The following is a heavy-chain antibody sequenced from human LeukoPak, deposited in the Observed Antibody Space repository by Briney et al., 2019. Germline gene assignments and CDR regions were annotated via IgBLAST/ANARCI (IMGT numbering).Heavy chain of an antibody. J-gene: IGHJ4*02. Sequence: PGRSLRLSCAASGFTFSSYGMHWVRQAPGKGVEGVAVIWYDGSNKYYADSVKGRFTISRDNSKNTLYLQMNSLRAEDTAVYYCARGDLVYFDYWGQGTLVIVSS. V-gene: IGHV3-33*01. CDR2: IWYDGSNK. CDR1: GFTFSSYG. CDR3: ARGDLVYFDY. D-gene: IGHD2-21*02.